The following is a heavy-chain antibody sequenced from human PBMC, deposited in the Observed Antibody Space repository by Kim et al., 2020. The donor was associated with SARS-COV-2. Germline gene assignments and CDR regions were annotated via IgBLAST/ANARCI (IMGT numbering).Heavy chain of an antibody. D-gene: IGHD3-10*01. CDR2: ST. CDR3: ARGGGESYDY. V-gene: IGHV4-31*02. Sequence: STYYNPSLKRRVTISVDTSKNQFSLKLSSVTAADTAVYYCARGGGESYDYWGQGTLVTVSS. J-gene: IGHJ4*02.